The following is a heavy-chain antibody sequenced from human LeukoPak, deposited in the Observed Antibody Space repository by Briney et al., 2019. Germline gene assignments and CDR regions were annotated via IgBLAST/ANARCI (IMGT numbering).Heavy chain of an antibody. CDR1: GFTFSNHG. CDR3: ARDLAWGAFDY. J-gene: IGHJ4*02. V-gene: IGHV3-23*01. D-gene: IGHD7-27*01. CDR2: ISPRGGGT. Sequence: GGSLRLSCAASGFTFSNHGMNWVRQAPGKGLEWLSGISPRGGGTYYADSVKGRFTISRDDSKNTLSLQMNSLRVEDTAVYYCARDLAWGAFDYWGQGTLVTVSS.